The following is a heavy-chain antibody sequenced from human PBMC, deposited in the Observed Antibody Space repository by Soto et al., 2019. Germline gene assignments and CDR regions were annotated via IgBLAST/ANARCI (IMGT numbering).Heavy chain of an antibody. Sequence: SETLSLTCTVSGGSVSSGPYYWNWIRQPPGKGLEWIGHIFYSRDTKYNPSLMNRVTISVDTSKSQVSLRLSSGTAADTAVYSPARDPSVVARSYCYCDLWGSGTMVTVCS. J-gene: IGHJ2*01. CDR3: ARDPSVVARSYCYCDL. V-gene: IGHV4-61*01. CDR1: GGSVSSGPYY. D-gene: IGHD6-6*01. CDR2: IFYSRDT.